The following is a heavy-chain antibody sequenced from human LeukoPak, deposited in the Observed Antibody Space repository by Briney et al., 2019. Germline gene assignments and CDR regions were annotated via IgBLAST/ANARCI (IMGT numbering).Heavy chain of an antibody. D-gene: IGHD3-16*02. V-gene: IGHV3-30*18. CDR2: ISYDGSNK. Sequence: PGRSLRLSCAASGFTFSSYGMHWVRQAPGKGLEWVAVISYDGSNKYYADSVKGRFTISRDNSKNTLYLQMNSLRAEDTAVYYCAKIEGTYYDYVWGSYRPYYFDYWGQGTLVTVSS. J-gene: IGHJ4*02. CDR1: GFTFSSYG. CDR3: AKIEGTYYDYVWGSYRPYYFDY.